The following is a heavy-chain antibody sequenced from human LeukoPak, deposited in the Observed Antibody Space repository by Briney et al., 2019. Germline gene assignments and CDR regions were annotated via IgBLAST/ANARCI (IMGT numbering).Heavy chain of an antibody. D-gene: IGHD2-15*01. CDR3: ARDRPRARYFDY. Sequence: ASVKDSCKASGGTFSDYSISWVRQAPGQGLEWMGRIIPILNVPNYAQKFEGRVTITADKSTSTAYMELSSLKSEDTAVYFCARDRPRARYFDYWGQGTLVTVSS. J-gene: IGHJ4*02. V-gene: IGHV1-69*04. CDR2: IIPILNVP. CDR1: GGTFSDYS.